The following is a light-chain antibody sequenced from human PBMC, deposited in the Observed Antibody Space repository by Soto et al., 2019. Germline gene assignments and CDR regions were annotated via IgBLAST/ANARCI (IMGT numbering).Light chain of an antibody. CDR3: SSYTSSSPYV. V-gene: IGLV2-14*01. CDR2: EVS. J-gene: IGLJ1*01. CDR1: SSDVGGYNY. Sequence: QSALTQPASVSGSPGQSITISCTGTSSDVGGYNYVSWYQQHPGKAPKLMIYEVSNRPSGVSNRFSGSKSGNTASLTISGLRAEDEADYYCSSYTSSSPYVFGTGTKLTVL.